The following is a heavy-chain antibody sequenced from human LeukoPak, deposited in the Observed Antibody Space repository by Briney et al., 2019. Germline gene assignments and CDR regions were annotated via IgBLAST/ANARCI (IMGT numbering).Heavy chain of an antibody. CDR1: GYLFTSYW. CDR2: IYPGDSDT. D-gene: IGHD1-14*01. Sequence: GGSLMIYRKGSGYLFTSYWMGWVRPMPGKGLELIWIIYPGDSDTRYSPSLQGQVSMSADKSINTAYLQWSSLKASDTAMYYCARGISIIENWFDPWGQGTLVTVSS. V-gene: IGHV5-51*01. CDR3: ARGISIIENWFDP. J-gene: IGHJ5*02.